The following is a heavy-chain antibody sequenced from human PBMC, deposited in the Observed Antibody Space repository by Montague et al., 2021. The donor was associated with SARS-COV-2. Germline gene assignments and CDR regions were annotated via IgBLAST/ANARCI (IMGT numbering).Heavy chain of an antibody. J-gene: IGHJ6*02. Sequence: SLRLSCAASGFIVSSNYMSWVRQVPGKGLEWVSAIYSGGSTFYADSVKGRFTISRHNSKNTLYLQMNSLRPEDTAGYYCARTLYERGGMDVWGQGTTVTVSS. V-gene: IGHV3-53*04. CDR1: GFIVSSNY. D-gene: IGHD3-3*01. CDR3: ARTLYERGGMDV. CDR2: IYSGGST.